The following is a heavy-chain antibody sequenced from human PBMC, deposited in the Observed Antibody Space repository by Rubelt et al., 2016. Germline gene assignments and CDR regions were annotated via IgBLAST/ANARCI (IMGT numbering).Heavy chain of an antibody. V-gene: IGHV4-59*01. J-gene: IGHJ5*02. Sequence: VQLHQWGAGLLKPSETLSLTCTVSGGSISSYYWSWIRQPPGKGLEWIGYIYYSRSTNYNPYPKGRGNISVDTAKNQFALKRSSVTAADTAVYYCARARIAVAAFYFDPWGQGTLVTVSS. CDR1: GGSISSYY. CDR2: IYYSRST. D-gene: IGHD6-19*01. CDR3: ARARIAVAAFYFDP.